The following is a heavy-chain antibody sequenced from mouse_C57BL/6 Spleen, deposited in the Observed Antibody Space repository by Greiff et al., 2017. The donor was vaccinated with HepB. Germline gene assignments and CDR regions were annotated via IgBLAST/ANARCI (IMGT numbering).Heavy chain of an antibody. CDR2: IDPSDSYT. Sequence: QVQLQQPGAELVMPGASVKLSCKASGYTFTSYWMHWVKQRPGQGLEWIGEIDPSDSYTNYNQKFKGKSTLTVDKSSSTAYMQLSSLTSEDSAVYYCAREGPSRDWYFDVWGTGTTVTVSS. J-gene: IGHJ1*03. CDR1: GYTFTSYW. D-gene: IGHD3-3*01. V-gene: IGHV1-69*01. CDR3: AREGPSRDWYFDV.